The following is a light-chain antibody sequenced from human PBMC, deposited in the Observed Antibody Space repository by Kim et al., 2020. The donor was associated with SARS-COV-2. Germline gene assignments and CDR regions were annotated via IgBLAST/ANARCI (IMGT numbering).Light chain of an antibody. V-gene: IGLV3-1*01. CDR1: KLGVKY. J-gene: IGLJ2*01. Sequence: PGQTASRTFSGDKLGVKYACWYQHKPGQSPVLVIYQDSKRPSGIPERFSGSNSGNTATLTISGTQAMDEADYYCQAWDSSTADVVFGGGTKLTVL. CDR2: QDS. CDR3: QAWDSSTADVV.